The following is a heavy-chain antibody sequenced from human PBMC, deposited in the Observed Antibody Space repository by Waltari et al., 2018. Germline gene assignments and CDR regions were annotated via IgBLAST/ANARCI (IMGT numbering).Heavy chain of an antibody. CDR1: GFPCRSYG. Sequence: QVQLVESGGGGVQPGGSVRLSCAASGFPCRSYGVPGVRQAPGKGLEWVAFIRYDGSNKYYADSVKGRFTISRDNSKNTLYLQMNSLRAEDTAVYYCAKEGGGYMDVWGKGTTVTVSS. D-gene: IGHD3-16*01. J-gene: IGHJ6*03. CDR2: IRYDGSNK. V-gene: IGHV3-30*02. CDR3: AKEGGGYMDV.